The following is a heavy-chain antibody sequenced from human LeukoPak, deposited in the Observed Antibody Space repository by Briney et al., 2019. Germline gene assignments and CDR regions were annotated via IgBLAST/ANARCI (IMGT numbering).Heavy chain of an antibody. CDR2: IYYSGST. J-gene: IGHJ5*02. CDR1: GGSISSSSYY. Sequence: SETLSLTCTVSGGSISSSSYYWGWIRQPPGKGLEWIGSIYYSGSTYYNPSLKSRVTISVDTSKNQFSLKLSSVTAADTAVYYCARHYFAVVRIVARGPWFDPWGQGTLVTVSS. D-gene: IGHD6-13*01. V-gene: IGHV4-39*01. CDR3: ARHYFAVVRIVARGPWFDP.